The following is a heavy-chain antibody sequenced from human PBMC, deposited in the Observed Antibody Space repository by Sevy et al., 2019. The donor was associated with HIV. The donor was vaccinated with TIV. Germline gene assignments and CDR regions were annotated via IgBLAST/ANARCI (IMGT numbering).Heavy chain of an antibody. V-gene: IGHV3-23*01. Sequence: GGSLRLSCAASGLNFNTNGMSWVRQAPGKGLEWVAGITSGGATYYADSVKGRFTVSRDNPRNTLYLQLNSLRADDTAVFYCAGGDTPMITDLDYWGQGTLVTVSS. J-gene: IGHJ4*02. CDR1: GLNFNTNG. CDR3: AGGDTPMITDLDY. D-gene: IGHD3-16*01. CDR2: ITSGGAT.